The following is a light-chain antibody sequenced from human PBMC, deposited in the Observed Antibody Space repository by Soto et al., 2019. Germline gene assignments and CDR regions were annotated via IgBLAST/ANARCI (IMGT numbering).Light chain of an antibody. CDR1: SSNIGAGYD. J-gene: IGLJ1*01. Sequence: QSVLTQPPSVSGAPGQRVTISCTGSSSNIGAGYDVHWYQQLPGTAPKLLIYGNSNRPSGVPDRFSGSKSGTSGSLAITGLQAEDEADYYCQSYDSSLSGYVFGPGTKLTVL. CDR2: GNS. V-gene: IGLV1-40*01. CDR3: QSYDSSLSGYV.